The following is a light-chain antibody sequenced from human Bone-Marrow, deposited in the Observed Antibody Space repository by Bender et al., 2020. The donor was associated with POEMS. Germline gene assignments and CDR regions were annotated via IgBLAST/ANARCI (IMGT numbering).Light chain of an antibody. CDR3: CSYAGFYSVL. Sequence: QSALTQPASVSGSPGQSITISCTETSNDVGNYDYVSWYQQHPGKAPKLMIYDVSNRPSGVANRFSGSKSANTASLTISGLQAEDEADYYCCSYAGFYSVLFGGGTKLTVL. CDR2: DVS. J-gene: IGLJ2*01. V-gene: IGLV2-14*03. CDR1: SNDVGNYDY.